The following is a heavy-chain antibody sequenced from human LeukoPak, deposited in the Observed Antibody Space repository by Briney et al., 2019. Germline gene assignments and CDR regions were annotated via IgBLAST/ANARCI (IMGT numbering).Heavy chain of an antibody. CDR2: IYSDGST. D-gene: IGHD3-10*01. J-gene: IGHJ4*02. Sequence: PGGSLRLSCAASGFTVSSNYMSWVRQAQGKGLEWVSVIYSDGSTYYADSVKGRFTISRDSSRNTLHLQVNSLRAEDTAVYYCALTMVHLGRLDYYFHYWGRGTLVTVSS. CDR3: ALTMVHLGRLDYYFHY. CDR1: GFTVSSNY. V-gene: IGHV3-53*01.